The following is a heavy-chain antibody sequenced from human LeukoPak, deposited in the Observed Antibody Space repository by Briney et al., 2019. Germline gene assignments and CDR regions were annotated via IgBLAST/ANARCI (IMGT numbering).Heavy chain of an antibody. CDR1: GYTFTSYA. Sequence: GASVKVSCKASGYTFTSYAMHWVRQAPGQRLEWMGWINAGSGNTKYSQKFQGRVTITRDTSASTAYMELSSLRSEDTAVYYCARDRLNDNWFDPWGQGTLVTVPS. D-gene: IGHD6-25*01. V-gene: IGHV1-3*01. J-gene: IGHJ5*02. CDR3: ARDRLNDNWFDP. CDR2: INAGSGNT.